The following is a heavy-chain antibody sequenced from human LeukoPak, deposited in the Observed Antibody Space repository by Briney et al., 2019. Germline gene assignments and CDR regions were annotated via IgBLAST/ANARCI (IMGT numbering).Heavy chain of an antibody. CDR1: GYTFTGYY. Sequence: ASVKVSCKASGYTFTGYYMHWVRQAPGQGLEWMGWINPNSGGTNYAQKFQGRVTMTRDTSISTAYMELSRLRSDDTAVYYCARNHRAVAGQFGDFDYWGQGTLVTVSS. D-gene: IGHD6-19*01. V-gene: IGHV1-2*02. CDR3: ARNHRAVAGQFGDFDY. J-gene: IGHJ4*02. CDR2: INPNSGGT.